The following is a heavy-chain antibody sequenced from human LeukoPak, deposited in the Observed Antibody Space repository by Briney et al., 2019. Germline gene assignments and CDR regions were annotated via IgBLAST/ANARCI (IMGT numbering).Heavy chain of an antibody. CDR1: GGSFSGYY. V-gene: IGHV4-34*01. J-gene: IGHJ3*02. CDR3: ATTSGWPVDAFDI. D-gene: IGHD6-19*01. Sequence: PSETLSLTCAVYGGSFSGYYWSWIRQPPGKGLEWMGEINHSGSTHYNPSLKIRVTISVDTSKNQFSLKLSSVTAADTAVYYCATTSGWPVDAFDIWGQGTMVTVSS. CDR2: INHSGST.